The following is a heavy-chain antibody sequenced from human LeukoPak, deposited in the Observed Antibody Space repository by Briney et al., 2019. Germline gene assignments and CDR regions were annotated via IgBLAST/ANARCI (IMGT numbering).Heavy chain of an antibody. CDR1: GYTFTSYG. Sequence: GASVKVSCKASGYTFTSYGISWVRQAPGQGLEWMGWISAYNGNTNYAQKLQGRVTMTTDTSTSTAYMELRSLRSDDTAVYYCARDEVGYYGSGSYPRSPGFDYWGQGTLVTVSS. D-gene: IGHD3-10*01. J-gene: IGHJ4*02. CDR3: ARDEVGYYGSGSYPRSPGFDY. V-gene: IGHV1-18*01. CDR2: ISAYNGNT.